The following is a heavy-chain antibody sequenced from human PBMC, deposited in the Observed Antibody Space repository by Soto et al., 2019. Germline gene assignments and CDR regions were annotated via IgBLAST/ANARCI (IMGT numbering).Heavy chain of an antibody. D-gene: IGHD2-2*01. V-gene: IGHV1-69*02. CDR1: GGTFSTYT. CDR2: IIPILGIP. J-gene: IGHJ5*02. Sequence: ASVKVSCKASGGTFSTYTVSWVRQAPGQGLEWMGRIIPILGIPNYAQKFQGRVTITADKSTSTAYMELSSLRSEDTAVYYCASDHPPGYCSSTNCYGNWFDPWGQGTLVTVSS. CDR3: ASDHPPGYCSSTNCYGNWFDP.